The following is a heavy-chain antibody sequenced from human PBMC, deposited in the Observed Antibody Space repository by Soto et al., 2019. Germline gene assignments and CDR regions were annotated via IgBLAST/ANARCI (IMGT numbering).Heavy chain of an antibody. V-gene: IGHV3-23*01. D-gene: IGHD3-22*01. CDR3: ARNDSGGLLDY. Sequence: EVQLLESGGALVQPGGSLRISCATSGFIFSSYAMNWVRQAQGKGLELVSAMSGSGLSTSYAASVKGRFTISRDNSKNTLYLHMNSLRAEDTAVYYCARNDSGGLLDYWGQGTLVTVSS. CDR1: GFIFSSYA. J-gene: IGHJ4*02. CDR2: MSGSGLST.